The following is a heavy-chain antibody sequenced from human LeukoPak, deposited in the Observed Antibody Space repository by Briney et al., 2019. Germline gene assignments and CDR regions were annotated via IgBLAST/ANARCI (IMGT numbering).Heavy chain of an antibody. CDR3: ARGSRRPTRFQH. V-gene: IGHV3-21*01. Sequence: KPGGSLRLSCAASGFRFNTYWMNWVRQAPGKGLEWVSCISSSSSYIYYADSVKGRFTISRDNAKKSLYLQMNSLRAEDTAVYYCARGSRRPTRFQHWGQGTLVTVSS. J-gene: IGHJ1*01. D-gene: IGHD2-15*01. CDR2: ISSSSSYI. CDR1: GFRFNTYW.